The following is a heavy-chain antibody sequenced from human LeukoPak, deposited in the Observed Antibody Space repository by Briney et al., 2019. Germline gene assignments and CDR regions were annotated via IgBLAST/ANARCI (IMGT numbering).Heavy chain of an antibody. J-gene: IGHJ4*02. CDR1: GFTFSDYY. CDR3: ARSLPTRYSSGYIDY. V-gene: IGHV3-11*01. D-gene: IGHD6-19*01. CDR2: ISSSGSTI. Sequence: GGSLRLSCAASGFTFSDYYMSWIRQAPGKGLEWVSYISSSGSTIYYADSVKCRFTISRDNAKNSLYLQMNSLRAEDTAVYYCARSLPTRYSSGYIDYWGQGTLVTVSS.